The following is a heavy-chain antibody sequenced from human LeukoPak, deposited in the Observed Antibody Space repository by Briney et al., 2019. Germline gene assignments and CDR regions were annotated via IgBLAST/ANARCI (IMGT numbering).Heavy chain of an antibody. V-gene: IGHV4-59*01. CDR1: GGSISGWY. Sequence: PSETLSLTCTVSGGSISGWYWSWIRQPPGKGLEWIGYIYGSGYTNYNPSLKSRVTISVDTSKNQFSLKLSSVTAADTAVYYCARDQIEYSSSSAYYYYYYMDVWGKGTTVTVSS. CDR3: ARDQIEYSSSSAYYYYYYMDV. CDR2: IYGSGYT. J-gene: IGHJ6*03. D-gene: IGHD6-6*01.